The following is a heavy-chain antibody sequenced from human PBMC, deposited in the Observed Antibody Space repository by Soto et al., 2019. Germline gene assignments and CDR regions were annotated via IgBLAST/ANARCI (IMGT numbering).Heavy chain of an antibody. V-gene: IGHV3-30*18. Sequence: QVQLVESGGGVVQPGRSLRLSCAASGFTFSSYGMHWVRQAPGKGLEWVAVISYDGSNKYYADSVKGRFTISRDNSNNTLYLQMNSLRAEDTAVYYSANTLDEYYYDSSGYSPYYYYYGMDVWGQGTTVTVSS. CDR1: GFTFSSYG. D-gene: IGHD3-22*01. CDR3: ANTLDEYYYDSSGYSPYYYYYGMDV. J-gene: IGHJ6*02. CDR2: ISYDGSNK.